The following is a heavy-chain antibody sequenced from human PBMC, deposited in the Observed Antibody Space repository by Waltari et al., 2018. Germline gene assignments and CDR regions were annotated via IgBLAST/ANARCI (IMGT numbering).Heavy chain of an antibody. V-gene: IGHV1-2*02. CDR2: VNPDTGNA. D-gene: IGHD6-6*01. CDR1: GYIFTNSD. J-gene: IGHJ4*02. CDR3: ARDRTTMAARPGDY. Sequence: QVLLVQSGAEVQKPGASVKVTCKASGYIFTNSDLHCVRQAPGQGLEWMGWVNPDTGNANYAHNFRGRVTMTWDTSINTAFLDLSGLKSDDTAVYYCARDRTTMAARPGDYWGQGTLVTVSS.